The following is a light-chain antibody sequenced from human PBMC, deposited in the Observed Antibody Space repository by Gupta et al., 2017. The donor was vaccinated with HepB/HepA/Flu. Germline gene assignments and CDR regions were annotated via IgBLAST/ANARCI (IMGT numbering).Light chain of an antibody. CDR3: AEWDDRLNGRV. J-gene: IGLJ3*02. Sequence: QSVLTQPPSASGSPGQRVTISCSGSSSNIGSNTVNWYQQLPGTAHKRRIVSNNQRPSGVTDRFAGSKSGKYASPAIRGLQSEEEAEDDCAEWDDRLNGRVFGGGTQLTVL. CDR1: SSNIGSNT. CDR2: SNN. V-gene: IGLV1-44*01.